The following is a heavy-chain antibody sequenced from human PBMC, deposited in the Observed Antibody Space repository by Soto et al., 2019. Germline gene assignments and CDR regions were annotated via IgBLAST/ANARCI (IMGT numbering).Heavy chain of an antibody. J-gene: IGHJ2*01. CDR2: IFYTGVT. CDR3: VRVLDSSWYADL. D-gene: IGHD3-22*01. V-gene: IGHV4-61*03. CDR1: GGSVSNASFY. Sequence: QVQLQESGPGLVKPSETLSLTCSVSGGSVSNASFYWTWIRQAPGTGLEYIGYIFYTGVTNYNPSISRRVTISLDTSKNHFALKRNSMTAADTAVYYCVRVLDSSWYADLWGRGTLVTVSS.